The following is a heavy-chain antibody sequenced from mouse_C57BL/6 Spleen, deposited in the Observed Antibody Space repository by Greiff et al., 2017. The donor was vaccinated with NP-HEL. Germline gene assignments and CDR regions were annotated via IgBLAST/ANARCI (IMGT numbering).Heavy chain of an antibody. V-gene: IGHV1-26*01. Sequence: VQLQQSGPELVKPGASVKISCKASGYTFTDYYMNWVKQSHGKSLEWIGDINPNNGGTSYNQKFKGKATLTVDKSSSTAYMELRSLTSEDSAVYYGARGGYYKGAWFDYWGQGTLVTVSA. CDR1: GYTFTDYY. J-gene: IGHJ3*01. CDR3: ARGGYYKGAWFDY. D-gene: IGHD2-12*01. CDR2: INPNNGGT.